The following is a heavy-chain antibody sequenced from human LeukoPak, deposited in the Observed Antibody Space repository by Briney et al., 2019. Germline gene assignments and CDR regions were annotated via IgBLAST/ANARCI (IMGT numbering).Heavy chain of an antibody. J-gene: IGHJ4*02. D-gene: IGHD6-19*01. CDR3: TRGSGWYLY. CDR1: GDSISGYS. CDR2: IYYSGDT. V-gene: IGHV4-59*01. Sequence: PSETLSLTCTASGDSISGYSWSWIRQPPGGGLEWIGYIYYSGDTAYNPSLKSRVTMSVDTSKNQLSLELRTVTTADTAVYFCTRGSGWYLYWGQGTLVTVSS.